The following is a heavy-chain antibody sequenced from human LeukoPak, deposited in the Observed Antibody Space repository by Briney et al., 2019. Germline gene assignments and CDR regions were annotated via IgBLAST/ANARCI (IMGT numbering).Heavy chain of an antibody. D-gene: IGHD3-3*01. CDR2: ISSSGST. J-gene: IGHJ4*02. V-gene: IGHV4-61*02. CDR1: GDSISSGDYY. Sequence: SETLSLTCTVSGDSISSGDYYWSWIRQPAGKGLEWIGRISSSGSTNYNPSLKSRVTISVDTSKNQFSLKMSSVTAADTAVYYCARSSYDFWSGPQTTRFDYWGQGTLVTVSS. CDR3: ARSSYDFWSGPQTTRFDY.